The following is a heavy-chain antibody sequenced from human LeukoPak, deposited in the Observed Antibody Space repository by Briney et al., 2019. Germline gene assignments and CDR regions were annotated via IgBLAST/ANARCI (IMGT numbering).Heavy chain of an antibody. CDR2: ISGSGGST. V-gene: IGHV3-23*01. Sequence: GSLRLSCAASGFTFSSYAMSWVRQAPGKGLEWVSAISGSGGSTYYADSVKGRFTISRDNAKNSLYLQMNSLRAEDTAVYYCARDILGATGVGAFDMWGQGTMVTVSS. CDR3: ARDILGATGVGAFDM. J-gene: IGHJ3*02. CDR1: GFTFSSYA. D-gene: IGHD1-26*01.